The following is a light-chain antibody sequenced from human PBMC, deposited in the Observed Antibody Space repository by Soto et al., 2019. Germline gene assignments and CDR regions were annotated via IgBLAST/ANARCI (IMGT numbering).Light chain of an antibody. CDR2: GAS. CDR1: QPIRTN. CDR3: QQYIYWPYT. J-gene: IGKJ2*01. V-gene: IGKV3-15*01. Sequence: EIVMTQSPATLSVSPGERATLSCRASQPIRTNLAWFQLRPGQAPRLVIFGASNRATGFAARFSGSGSGTDFTLSISSLQSEDFAVYYCQQYIYWPYTFGQGTKVDNK.